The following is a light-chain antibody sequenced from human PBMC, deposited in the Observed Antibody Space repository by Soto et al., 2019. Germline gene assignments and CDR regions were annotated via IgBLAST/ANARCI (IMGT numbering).Light chain of an antibody. V-gene: IGKV3-15*01. CDR1: QSVSSN. CDR2: GAS. Sequence: EIVMTQSPATLSVSPGERATLSCTASQSVSSNLAWYQQKPGQAPRLLMYGASTRATGIPDRFSGSGSGTEFTLTISSLQSEDFAVYYCQQHNNWPPLTFGQGTKVEIK. J-gene: IGKJ1*01. CDR3: QQHNNWPPLT.